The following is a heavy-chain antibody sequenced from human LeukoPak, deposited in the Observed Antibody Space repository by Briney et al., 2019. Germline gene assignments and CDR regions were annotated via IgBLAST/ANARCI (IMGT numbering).Heavy chain of an antibody. Sequence: GGSLRLSCAASGFTFSSYEMNWVRQAPGKGLEWVSSISSSSSYIYYADSVKGRFTISRDNAKNSLYLQMNSLRAEDTAVYYCARGRDPGFYYGMDVWGQGTTVTVSS. J-gene: IGHJ6*02. CDR3: ARGRDPGFYYGMDV. D-gene: IGHD2-21*02. V-gene: IGHV3-21*01. CDR1: GFTFSSYE. CDR2: ISSSSSYI.